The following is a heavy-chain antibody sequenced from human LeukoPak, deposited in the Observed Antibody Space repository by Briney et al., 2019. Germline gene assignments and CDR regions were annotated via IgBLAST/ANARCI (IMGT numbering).Heavy chain of an antibody. J-gene: IGHJ4*02. CDR1: GYSFTSYW. CDR3: ARLSWSDFWSGYYRYFDY. D-gene: IGHD3-3*01. Sequence: GESLKISCKGSGYSFTSYWIGWVRPMPGKGLEWMGIIYPGDSDTRYSPSFQGQVTLSADKSISTAYLQWSSLEASDTAMYYCARLSWSDFWSGYYRYFDYWGQGTLVTVSS. CDR2: IYPGDSDT. V-gene: IGHV5-51*01.